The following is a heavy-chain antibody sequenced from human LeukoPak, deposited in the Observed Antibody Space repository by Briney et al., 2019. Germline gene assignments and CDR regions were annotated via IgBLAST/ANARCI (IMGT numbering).Heavy chain of an antibody. V-gene: IGHV4-30-4*01. J-gene: IGHJ4*02. D-gene: IGHD3-22*01. CDR1: GGSISSNDYY. CDR2: IYYNGIT. CDR3: ARTATYYYDGSGYYLYYFDY. Sequence: SQTLSLTCTVSGGSISSNDYYWSWIRQPPGKGLEWIGYIYYNGITYYNPSLKSRVTISVDTSKNQFSLRLSSVTAADTAVYYCARTATYYYDGSGYYLYYFDYWGQGTLVTVSS.